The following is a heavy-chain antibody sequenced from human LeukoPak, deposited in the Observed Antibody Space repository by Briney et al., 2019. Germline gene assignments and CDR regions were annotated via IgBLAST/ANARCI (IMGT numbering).Heavy chain of an antibody. CDR3: ARPFIETPSLGALDY. D-gene: IGHD4-23*01. J-gene: IGHJ4*02. CDR1: GYTFTDNY. Sequence: GASVKVSCKASGYTFTDNYMHWVRQAPGQGLELKEWINQDSGGTNYAQNFQGRVTMTRDTSISTAYMELSRLRSDDTAVYYCARPFIETPSLGALDYWGQGNLVTVSS. CDR2: INQDSGGT. V-gene: IGHV1-2*02.